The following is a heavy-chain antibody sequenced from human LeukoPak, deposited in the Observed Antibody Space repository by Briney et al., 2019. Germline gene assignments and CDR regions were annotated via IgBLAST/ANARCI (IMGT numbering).Heavy chain of an antibody. CDR2: IYYSGST. Sequence: SETLSLTCTVSGGSISSSSYYWGWIRQPPGKGLEWLGSIYYSGSTYYNPSLKSRVTISVDTSKNQFSLKLSSVTAADTAVYYCARVEYYYDSSGYYSFDYFDYWGRGTLVTVSS. D-gene: IGHD3-22*01. CDR1: GGSISSSSYY. J-gene: IGHJ4*02. CDR3: ARVEYYYDSSGYYSFDYFDY. V-gene: IGHV4-39*01.